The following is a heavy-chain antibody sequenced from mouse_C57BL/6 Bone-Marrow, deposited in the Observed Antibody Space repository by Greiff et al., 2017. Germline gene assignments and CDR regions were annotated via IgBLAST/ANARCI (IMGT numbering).Heavy chain of an antibody. CDR1: GFTFTDYY. CDR2: IRNKANGYTT. CDR3: ARNYCSLDC. J-gene: IGHJ2*01. V-gene: IGHV7-3*01. Sequence: DVMLVESGGGLVQPGGSLSLSCAASGFTFTDYYMSWVRQPPGKALEWLGFIRNKANGYTTEYSASVKGRFTISRDNSQSILYLQMSALRAEDSATYYCARNYCSLDCWGQGATRTVSS. D-gene: IGHD1-1*01.